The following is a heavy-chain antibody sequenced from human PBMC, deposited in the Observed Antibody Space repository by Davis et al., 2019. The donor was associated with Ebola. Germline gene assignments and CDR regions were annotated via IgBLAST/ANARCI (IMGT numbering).Heavy chain of an antibody. CDR1: GGTFSSYA. V-gene: IGHV1-2*04. Sequence: AASVKVSCKASGGTFSSYAISWVRQAPGQGLEWMGWINPNSGGTNYAQKFQGWVTMTRDTSISTAYMELSRLRSDDTAVYYCARDLLEWGLHNWGQGTLVTDSS. J-gene: IGHJ4*02. CDR3: ARDLLEWGLHN. CDR2: INPNSGGT. D-gene: IGHD3-3*01.